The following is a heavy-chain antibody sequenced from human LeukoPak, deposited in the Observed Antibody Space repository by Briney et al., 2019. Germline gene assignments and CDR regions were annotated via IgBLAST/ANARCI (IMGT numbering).Heavy chain of an antibody. CDR1: GFTFRSYA. Sequence: PGGSLRLSCAASGFTFRSYAMSWVRQAPGKGLEWVSTISGSGISTYYSDSVKGRFTISRDNSKNTLYLQVNSLRAEDTAIYYCAKGDNDILTDYYNSFDYRGQGTLVTVSS. CDR3: AKGDNDILTDYYNSFDY. J-gene: IGHJ4*02. D-gene: IGHD3-9*01. CDR2: ISGSGIST. V-gene: IGHV3-23*01.